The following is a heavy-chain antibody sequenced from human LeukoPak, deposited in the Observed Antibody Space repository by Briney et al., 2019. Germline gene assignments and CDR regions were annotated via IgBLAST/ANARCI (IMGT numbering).Heavy chain of an antibody. CDR1: GGSISSYY. Sequence: SEILSLTCTVSGGSISSYYWSWIRQPPGKGLEWIGYIYYSGSTNYNPSLKSRVTISVDTSKNQFSLKLSSVTAADTAVYYCARGRRYYYGMDVWGQGTTVTVSS. V-gene: IGHV4-59*01. CDR2: IYYSGST. CDR3: ARGRRYYYGMDV. J-gene: IGHJ6*02.